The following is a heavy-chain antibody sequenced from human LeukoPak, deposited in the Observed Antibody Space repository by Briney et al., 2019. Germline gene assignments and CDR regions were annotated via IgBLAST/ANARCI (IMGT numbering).Heavy chain of an antibody. D-gene: IGHD1-14*01. CDR3: ATVGTNYWYFDL. Sequence: GGSLRLSCAASGFTFSDSGMQWVRQAPGKGLEWVAVIWYDGSNKYYAESVRGRFTISRDNSKNTLHLQMNSLRAEDTAVYFCATVGTNYWYFDLWGRGTLVTVSS. J-gene: IGHJ2*01. V-gene: IGHV3-33*01. CDR1: GFTFSDSG. CDR2: IWYDGSNK.